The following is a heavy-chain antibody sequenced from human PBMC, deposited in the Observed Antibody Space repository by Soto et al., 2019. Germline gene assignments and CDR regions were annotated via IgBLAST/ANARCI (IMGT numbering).Heavy chain of an antibody. CDR2: IYWNDDK. CDR3: AHSPWGAAPDY. CDR1: GFSVSARGVG. J-gene: IGHJ4*02. V-gene: IGHV2-5*01. D-gene: IGHD3-16*01. Sequence: QITLKESGPTLVKPTQTLTLTCALSGFSVSARGVGVGWIRQPPGKAPEWLAIIYWNDDKLYRPSLQSRLTITKDTSKNQVVLTMTNMDPVDTATYYCAHSPWGAAPDYWGQGTPVTVSS.